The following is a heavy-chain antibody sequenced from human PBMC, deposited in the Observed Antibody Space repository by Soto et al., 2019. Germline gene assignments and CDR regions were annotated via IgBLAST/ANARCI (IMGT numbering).Heavy chain of an antibody. CDR3: ARRVVRGRDYYYGMEV. CDR2: ITYDGSNT. D-gene: IGHD3-10*01. J-gene: IGHJ6*02. CDR1: GFSFSISP. Sequence: PGGSLRFSCAASGFSFSISPSPWVRQAPGKGREWVALITYDGSNTYYADPVKGRFTISRDNSKYTPYLQMNTLRAEYTAVYYVARRVVRGRDYYYGMEVWGQGTTVTVSS. V-gene: IGHV3-30-3*01.